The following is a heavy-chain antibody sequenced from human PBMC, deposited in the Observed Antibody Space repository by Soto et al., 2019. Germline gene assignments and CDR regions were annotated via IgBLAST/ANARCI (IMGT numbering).Heavy chain of an antibody. V-gene: IGHV4-59*01. CDR2: IYYTGGT. J-gene: IGHJ4*02. CDR1: GGSISAYY. CDR3: ARTLVTGYSDS. Sequence: QVQLQESGPGLVRPSETLSLPCTVSGGSISAYYWGWVRQPPGKGLEWIGHIYYTGGTRYNPSLKSRVTISVDTSRIHFSLRLNSVTAADTAVYYCARTLVTGYSDSWGQGTLVTVSS. D-gene: IGHD3-9*01.